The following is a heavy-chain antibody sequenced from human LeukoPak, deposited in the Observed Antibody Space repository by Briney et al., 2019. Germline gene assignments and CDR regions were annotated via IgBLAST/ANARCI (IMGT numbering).Heavy chain of an antibody. CDR1: GLSFSEYY. D-gene: IGHD6-19*01. CDR2: ISSSGNII. V-gene: IGHV3-11*01. CDR3: ARGGGDSGWRAFDI. Sequence: PGGSLRLSRAASGLSFSEYYVTWIRQAPGKGLEWVSYISSSGNIIYYADSVKGRFTISRDNAKNSLYLQMNSLRAGDTAVYYCARGGGDSGWRAFDIWGQGTMVTVSS. J-gene: IGHJ3*02.